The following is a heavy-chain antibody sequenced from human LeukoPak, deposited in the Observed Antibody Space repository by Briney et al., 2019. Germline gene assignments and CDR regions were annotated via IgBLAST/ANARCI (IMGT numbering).Heavy chain of an antibody. CDR3: ARAYHSSWYLNWFDP. J-gene: IGHJ5*02. CDR2: IYHNGNT. Sequence: SETLSPTCTVSGGSISSGYYWGWIRQPPRKGLEWIGSIYHNGNTYYNPSLKSRVTISVDTSKNEFSLKLSSVTAADTAVYYCARAYHSSWYLNWFDPWGQGTLVTVSS. D-gene: IGHD6-13*01. V-gene: IGHV4-38-2*02. CDR1: GGSISSGYY.